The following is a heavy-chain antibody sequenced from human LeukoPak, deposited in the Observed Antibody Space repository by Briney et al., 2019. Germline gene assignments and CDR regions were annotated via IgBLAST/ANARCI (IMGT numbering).Heavy chain of an antibody. Sequence: ASVKVSCKASGYTFTSYGISWVRQAPGQGLEWTGWISVYNGKTNYAQNLQGRVTMTTDTSTSTAYMELRSLRSDDTAVYYCARGRAAVAGAPFDYWGQGTLVTVSS. J-gene: IGHJ4*02. CDR3: ARGRAAVAGAPFDY. V-gene: IGHV1-18*01. D-gene: IGHD6-19*01. CDR2: ISVYNGKT. CDR1: GYTFTSYG.